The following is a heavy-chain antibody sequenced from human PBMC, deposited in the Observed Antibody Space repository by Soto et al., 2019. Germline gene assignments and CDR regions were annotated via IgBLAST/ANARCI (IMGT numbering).Heavy chain of an antibody. D-gene: IGHD6-19*01. Sequence: GGSLRLSCAASGFTFSSYSMNWVRQAPGKGLEWVSYISSSSSTIYYADSVKGRFTISRDNAKNSLYLQMNSLRDEDTAIYYCAKPLQQWMLQGYGLDVWGQGPTGTVSS. J-gene: IGHJ6*02. V-gene: IGHV3-48*02. CDR3: AKPLQQWMLQGYGLDV. CDR2: ISSSSSTI. CDR1: GFTFSSYS.